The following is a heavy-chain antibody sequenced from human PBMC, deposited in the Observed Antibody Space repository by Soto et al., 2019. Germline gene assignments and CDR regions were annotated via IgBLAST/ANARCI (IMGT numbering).Heavy chain of an antibody. CDR3: ASTALWFGEYSYAFDI. CDR1: GGTFSSYA. V-gene: IGHV1-69*13. D-gene: IGHD3-10*01. J-gene: IGHJ3*02. Sequence: SVKVSCKASGGTFSSYAISWVRQAPGQGLEWMGGIIPIFGTANYAQEFQGRVTITADESTSTAYMELSSLRSEDTAVYYCASTALWFGEYSYAFDICGQGTMVTVPS. CDR2: IIPIFGTA.